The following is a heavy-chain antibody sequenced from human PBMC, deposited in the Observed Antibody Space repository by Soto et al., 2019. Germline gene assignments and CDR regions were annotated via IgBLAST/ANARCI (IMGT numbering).Heavy chain of an antibody. CDR3: AIGAGGDYYDSSGYYYYFDY. V-gene: IGHV1-18*01. D-gene: IGHD3-22*01. CDR1: GYTFTSYG. CDR2: ISAYNGNT. J-gene: IGHJ4*02. Sequence: ASVKVSCKASGYTFTSYGISWVRQAPGQGLELMGWISAYNGNTNYAQKLQGRVTMTTDTSTSTAYMELRSLRSDDTAVYYCAIGAGGDYYDSSGYYYYFDYWGQGTLVTVSS.